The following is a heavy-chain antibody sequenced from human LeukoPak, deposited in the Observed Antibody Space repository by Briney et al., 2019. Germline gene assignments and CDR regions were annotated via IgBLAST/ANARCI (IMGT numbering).Heavy chain of an antibody. CDR2: IWEDGSNI. D-gene: IGHD6-19*01. CDR3: ARAGYNSGWYEY. V-gene: IGHV3-33*01. Sequence: PGTSLRLSCAASGFTFSTYGMHWVRQAPGKGLECVAGIWEDGSNIYYADSVKGRFIISRDNSKNTLYLKMNSLRAEDTAVYYCARAGYNSGWYEYWGQGTLVTVSS. CDR1: GFTFSTYG. J-gene: IGHJ4*02.